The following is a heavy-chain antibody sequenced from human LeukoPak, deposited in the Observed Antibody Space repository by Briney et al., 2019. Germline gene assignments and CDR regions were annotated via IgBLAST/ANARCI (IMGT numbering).Heavy chain of an antibody. Sequence: GESLKISCKGSGYSFTSYWIGWVRQMPGKGLEWMGIIYPGDSDTRYSPSFQGQVTISADKSISTAYLQWSSLKASDTAMYYCARQLSFSTVSYDAFDIWGQGTMVTVSS. CDR2: IYPGDSDT. CDR3: ARQLSFSTVSYDAFDI. V-gene: IGHV5-51*01. D-gene: IGHD5/OR15-5a*01. J-gene: IGHJ3*02. CDR1: GYSFTSYW.